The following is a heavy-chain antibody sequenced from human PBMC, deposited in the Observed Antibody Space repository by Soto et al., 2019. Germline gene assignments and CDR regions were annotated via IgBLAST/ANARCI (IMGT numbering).Heavy chain of an antibody. J-gene: IGHJ6*02. Sequence: QVQLVQSGAEVKKPGSSVKVSCKASGGTFSSYTISWVRQAPGQGLEWMGRIIPILGIANYAQKFQGRVTITADKSTSTAYMELSRLRSEDTAVYYCASALMGSRYYYYGMDVWGQGTTVTVSS. CDR1: GGTFSSYT. V-gene: IGHV1-69*02. CDR2: IIPILGIA. CDR3: ASALMGSRYYYYGMDV. D-gene: IGHD2-8*01.